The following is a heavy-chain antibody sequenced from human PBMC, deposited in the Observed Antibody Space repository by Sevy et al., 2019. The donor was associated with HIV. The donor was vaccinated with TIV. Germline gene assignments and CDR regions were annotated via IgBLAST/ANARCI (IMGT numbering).Heavy chain of an antibody. V-gene: IGHV3-21*01. Sequence: GGSLRLSCAASGFTFSSYSMNWVRQAPGKGLEWVSSISSSGSYIYYADSVKGRFTISRDNAKNSLYLQMNSLRAEDRAVYYCGSIEEQQPQGAFDIWGQGTMVTVSS. J-gene: IGHJ3*02. CDR3: GSIEEQQPQGAFDI. CDR2: ISSSGSYI. CDR1: GFTFSSYS. D-gene: IGHD6-13*01.